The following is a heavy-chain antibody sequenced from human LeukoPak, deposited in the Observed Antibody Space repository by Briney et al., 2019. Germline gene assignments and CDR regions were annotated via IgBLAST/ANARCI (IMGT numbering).Heavy chain of an antibody. J-gene: IGHJ4*02. CDR1: GFTFSRYG. CDR3: ARYGNAFDY. Sequence: GGSLRLSCAASGFTFSRYGMHWVRQPPGRGPEWVAFIRYDGSNKHYADSVKGRFTISRDNSKHTLFLQMNSVRAEDTALYYCARYGNAFDYWGQGTLVTISS. D-gene: IGHD2-15*01. V-gene: IGHV3-30*02. CDR2: IRYDGSNK.